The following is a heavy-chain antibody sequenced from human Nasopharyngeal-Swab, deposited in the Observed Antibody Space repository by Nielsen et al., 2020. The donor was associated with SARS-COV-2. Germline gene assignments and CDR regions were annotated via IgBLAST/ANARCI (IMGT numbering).Heavy chain of an antibody. V-gene: IGHV4-59*13. J-gene: IGHJ4*02. D-gene: IGHD3-22*01. Sequence: SETLSLTRTVSGGSISSYYWSWIRQPPGKGLEWNGFIYYSGSTNYNPSLKSRVTISVDTSKTQFSLKLSSVTAADTAVYYCARGSGYYDSSGYSDYWGQGTLVTVSS. CDR3: ARGSGYYDSSGYSDY. CDR2: IYYSGST. CDR1: GGSISSYY.